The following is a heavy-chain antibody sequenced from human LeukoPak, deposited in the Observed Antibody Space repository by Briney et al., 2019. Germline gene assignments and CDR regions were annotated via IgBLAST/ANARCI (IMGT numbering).Heavy chain of an antibody. CDR3: ARDKTPGIAAAGPPDY. CDR1: GYTFTGYY. V-gene: IGHV1-2*02. CDR2: INPNSGGT. Sequence: GASVKVSCKASGYTFTGYYMHWVRQAPGQGLEWMGWINPNSGGTNYAQKFQGRVTMTRDTPISTAYMELSRLRSDDTAVYYCARDKTPGIAAAGPPDYWGQGTLVTVSS. D-gene: IGHD6-13*01. J-gene: IGHJ4*02.